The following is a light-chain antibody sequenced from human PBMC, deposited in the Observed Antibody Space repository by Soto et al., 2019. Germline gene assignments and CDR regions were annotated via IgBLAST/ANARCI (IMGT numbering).Light chain of an antibody. CDR3: QQYNNWPLT. Sequence: EIVMTQSPATLSVSPGERATLSCRASQSVSSNLAWYQQKPGQAPRLLIYGASTRATGIPARFSGSGSGIEFTLTISSLQSEDSAVYYCQQYNNWPLTFGGGTMVEIK. J-gene: IGKJ4*01. CDR2: GAS. V-gene: IGKV3-15*01. CDR1: QSVSSN.